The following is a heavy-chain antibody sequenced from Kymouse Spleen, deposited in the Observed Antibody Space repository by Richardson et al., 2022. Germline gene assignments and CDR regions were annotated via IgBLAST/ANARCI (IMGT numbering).Heavy chain of an antibody. V-gene: IGHV3-9*01. Sequence: EVQLVESGGGLVQPGRSLRLSCAASGFTFDDYAMHWVRQAPGKGLEWVSGISWNSGSIGYADSVKGRFTISRDNAKNSLYLQMNSLRAEDTALYYCAKDMGITMVRGVIIFDYWGQGTLVTVSS. CDR2: ISWNSGSI. CDR3: AKDMGITMVRGVIIFDY. CDR1: GFTFDDYA. J-gene: IGHJ4*02. D-gene: IGHD3-10*01.